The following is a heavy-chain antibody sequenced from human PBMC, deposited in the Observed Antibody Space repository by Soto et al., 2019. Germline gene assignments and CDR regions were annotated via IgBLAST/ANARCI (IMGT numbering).Heavy chain of an antibody. CDR3: ARVARTAMALDY. CDR1: GFTFSSYA. Sequence: GGSLRLSCAASGFTFSSYAMHWVRQAPGKGLEWVAVISYDGSNKYYADSVKGRFTISRDNSKNTLYLQMNSLRAEDTAVYYCARVARTAMALDYWGQGTLVTVSS. D-gene: IGHD5-18*01. V-gene: IGHV3-30-3*01. J-gene: IGHJ4*02. CDR2: ISYDGSNK.